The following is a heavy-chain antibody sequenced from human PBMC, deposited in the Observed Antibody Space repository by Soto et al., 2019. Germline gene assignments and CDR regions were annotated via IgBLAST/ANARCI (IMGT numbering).Heavy chain of an antibody. CDR3: ARQKSGGFLEWYPSDFDY. V-gene: IGHV1-8*01. Sequence: ASVKVSCKASGYTFTSCDINWVRQATGQGLEWMGWMNPNSGNTGYAQKFQGRVTMTRNTSISTAYMELSSLRSEDTAVYYCARQKSGGFLEWYPSDFDYWGQGTLVTVSS. CDR1: GYTFTSCD. D-gene: IGHD3-3*01. J-gene: IGHJ4*02. CDR2: MNPNSGNT.